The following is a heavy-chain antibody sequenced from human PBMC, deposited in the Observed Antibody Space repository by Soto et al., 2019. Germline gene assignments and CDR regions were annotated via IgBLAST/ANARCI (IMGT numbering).Heavy chain of an antibody. CDR3: ASGTYYDILTGYWGYYYYGMDV. CDR1: GFTFSSYE. CDR2: ISSSDSTI. Sequence: QPGGSLRLSCAASGFTFSSYEMNWVRQAPGKGLEWVSYISSSDSTIYYADSVKGRFTISRDNAKNSLYLQMNSLRAEDTAVYYCASGTYYDILTGYWGYYYYGMDVWGQGTTVTVSS. J-gene: IGHJ6*02. V-gene: IGHV3-48*03. D-gene: IGHD3-9*01.